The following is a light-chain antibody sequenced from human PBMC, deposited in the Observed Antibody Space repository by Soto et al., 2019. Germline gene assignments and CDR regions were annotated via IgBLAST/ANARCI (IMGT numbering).Light chain of an antibody. Sequence: DIVMTQSPATLSVAPGERVTFSCRASQGVSRKLAWYQHKPGQAPRLLISGASTGATGIPARFSGSGSGTEFTLTISSLQSEDCAIYYCQQYGSSLFTFGPGTKVDIK. CDR3: QQYGSSLFT. CDR2: GAS. V-gene: IGKV3-15*01. CDR1: QGVSRK. J-gene: IGKJ3*01.